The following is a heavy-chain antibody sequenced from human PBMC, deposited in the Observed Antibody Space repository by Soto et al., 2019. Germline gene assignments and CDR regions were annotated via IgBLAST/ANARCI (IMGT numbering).Heavy chain of an antibody. V-gene: IGHV1-69*01. CDR2: IIPIFGTA. CDR1: GGTFSSYA. D-gene: IGHD2-2*01. J-gene: IGHJ6*02. CDR3: ARGCCSSTSCYGGYYYYGMDV. Sequence: QVQLVQSGAEVKKPGSSVKVSCKASGGTFSSYAISWVRQAPGQGLEWMGGIIPIFGTANYAQKFQGRVTITADESTSTAYMELSSLRSEDTAVYYCARGCCSSTSCYGGYYYYGMDVWGQGTTVTVSS.